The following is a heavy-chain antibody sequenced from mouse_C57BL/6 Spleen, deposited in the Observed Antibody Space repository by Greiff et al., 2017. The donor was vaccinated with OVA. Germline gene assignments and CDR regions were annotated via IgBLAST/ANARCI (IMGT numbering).Heavy chain of an antibody. CDR2: IDPSDSYT. J-gene: IGHJ2*01. CDR1: GYTFTSYW. D-gene: IGHD2-5*01. CDR3: ARGGPYSNFYFDY. V-gene: IGHV1-50*01. Sequence: QVHVKQPGAELVKPGASVKLSCKASGYTFTSYWMQWVKQRPGQGLEWIGEIDPSDSYTNYNQKFKGKATLTVDTSSSTAYMQLSSLTSEDSAVYYCARGGPYSNFYFDYWGQGTTLTVSS.